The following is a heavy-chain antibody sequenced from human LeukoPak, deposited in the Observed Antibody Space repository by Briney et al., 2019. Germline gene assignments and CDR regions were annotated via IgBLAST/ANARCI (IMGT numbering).Heavy chain of an antibody. J-gene: IGHJ4*02. CDR1: GGSFSGYY. Sequence: SETLSLTCAVYGGSFSGYYWSWIRQPPGKGLEWIGEINHSGSTNYNPSLKSRVTISVDTSKNQFSLKLSSVTAADTAVYYCARHLGYYYGSGSYHRLYYFDYWGQGTLVTVSS. CDR2: INHSGST. V-gene: IGHV4-34*01. CDR3: ARHLGYYYGSGSYHRLYYFDY. D-gene: IGHD3-10*01.